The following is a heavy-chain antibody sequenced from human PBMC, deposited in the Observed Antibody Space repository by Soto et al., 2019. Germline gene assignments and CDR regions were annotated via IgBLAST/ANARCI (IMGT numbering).Heavy chain of an antibody. CDR2: VSSHGGST. D-gene: IGHD5-18*01. J-gene: IGHJ4*02. CDR1: GFTFSIYA. Sequence: GGSLRLSCSASGFTFSIYAMHWVRQAPGKGLEYVSTVSSHGGSTYYADSVKGRFTISRDNSKNTLYLQMSSLRPEDTAVYYCVKTLQYSYGLPHWGQGTLVTVSS. V-gene: IGHV3-64D*06. CDR3: VKTLQYSYGLPH.